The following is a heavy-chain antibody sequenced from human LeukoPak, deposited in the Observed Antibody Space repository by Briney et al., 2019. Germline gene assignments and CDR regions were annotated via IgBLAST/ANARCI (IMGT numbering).Heavy chain of an antibody. CDR1: GFTLYSYW. D-gene: IGHD3-3*01. CDR3: ARDNDFWSLDY. CDR2: IKGDVSYA. V-gene: IGHV3-74*01. J-gene: IGHJ4*02. Sequence: TGGALRLSFAASGFTLYSYWMQWVRQAPGKGRVWVSRIKGDVSYANYADSVKGRFTISRDNAKNTLYLQMNSLRVEDTAVYYCARDNDFWSLDYWGQGALVTVSS.